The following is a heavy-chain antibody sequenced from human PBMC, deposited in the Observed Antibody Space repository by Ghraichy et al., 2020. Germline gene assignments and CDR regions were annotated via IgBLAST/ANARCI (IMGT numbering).Heavy chain of an antibody. V-gene: IGHV3-49*03. CDR2: IRSKAYGGTT. Sequence: GGSLRLSCTASGFTFGDYAMSWFRQAPGKGLEWVGFIRSKAYGGTTEYAASVKGRFTISRDDSKSIAYLQMNSLKTEDTAVYYCTRVEEVVTACSDYWGQGTLVTVSS. CDR1: GFTFGDYA. J-gene: IGHJ4*02. D-gene: IGHD2-21*02. CDR3: TRVEEVVTACSDY.